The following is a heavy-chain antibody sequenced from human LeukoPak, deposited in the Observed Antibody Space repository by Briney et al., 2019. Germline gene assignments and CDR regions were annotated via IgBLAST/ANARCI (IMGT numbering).Heavy chain of an antibody. CDR2: FDPEDGET. V-gene: IGHV1-24*01. J-gene: IGHJ6*03. D-gene: IGHD3-16*02. CDR3: ATSSLPDYVWGSYRPPDFYYYYYYMDV. CDR1: GYTLTELS. Sequence: GASVNVSCKVSGYTLTELSMHWVRQAPGKGLEWMGGFDPEDGETIYAQKFQGRITMTEDTSTDTAYMELSSLRSEDTAVYYCATSSLPDYVWGSYRPPDFYYYYYYMDVWGKGTTVTVSS.